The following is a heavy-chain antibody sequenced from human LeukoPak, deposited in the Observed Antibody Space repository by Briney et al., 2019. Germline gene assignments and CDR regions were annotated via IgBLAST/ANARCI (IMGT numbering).Heavy chain of an antibody. D-gene: IGHD3-22*01. CDR3: ATEASDSSGYSTFDY. V-gene: IGHV1-24*01. CDR1: GYTFTSYG. CDR2: FDPEDGET. Sequence: GASVKVSCKASGYTFTSYGISWVRQAPGQGLEWMGGFDPEDGETIYAQKFQGRVTMTEDTSTDTAYMELSSLRSEDTAVYYCATEASDSSGYSTFDYWGQGTLVTVSS. J-gene: IGHJ4*02.